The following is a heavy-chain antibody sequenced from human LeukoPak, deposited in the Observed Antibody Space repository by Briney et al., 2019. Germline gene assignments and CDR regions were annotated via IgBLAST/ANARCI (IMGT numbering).Heavy chain of an antibody. V-gene: IGHV3-23*01. CDR2: ISGSGGST. D-gene: IGHD6-13*01. CDR3: AKGFSSSWYNPYYFDY. CDR1: GVTFSSYA. Sequence: GGSLRLSCAASGVTFSSYAMSCVRQAPGKGLEGVSAISGSGGSTYYADSVKGRFTISRDNSKNTLYQQRNSLRAEDTAVYYCAKGFSSSWYNPYYFDYWGQGTLVTVSS. J-gene: IGHJ4*02.